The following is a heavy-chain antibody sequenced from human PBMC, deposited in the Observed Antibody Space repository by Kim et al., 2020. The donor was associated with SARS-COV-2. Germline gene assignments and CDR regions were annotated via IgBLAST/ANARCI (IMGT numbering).Heavy chain of an antibody. CDR3: ATKSSSSGYYYYFDY. Sequence: GGSLRLSCAASGVAFSNYAMTWVRQAPGKELEWVSAISDSGNTFYADSVKGRFTISRDNSRNTLYLYMNSLRVDDTAVYYCATKSSSSGYYYYFDYWGQGTLVTVSS. CDR1: GVAFSNYA. J-gene: IGHJ4*02. V-gene: IGHV3-23*01. D-gene: IGHD3-22*01. CDR2: ISDSGNT.